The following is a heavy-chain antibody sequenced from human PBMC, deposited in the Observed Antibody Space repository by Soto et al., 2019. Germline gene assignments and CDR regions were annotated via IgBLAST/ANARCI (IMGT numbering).Heavy chain of an antibody. Sequence: SETLSLTCTVSGGSVSSGGYYWSWIRQHPGKGLEWIRYIYYSGSTYYNPSLKSRVTISVDTSENEFSLKLTSVTAADTAVYYCASLYCSSTSCQGWFDPWGQGTLGTVPS. D-gene: IGHD2-2*01. V-gene: IGHV4-31*03. CDR1: GGSVSSGGYY. J-gene: IGHJ5*02. CDR3: ASLYCSSTSCQGWFDP. CDR2: IYYSGST.